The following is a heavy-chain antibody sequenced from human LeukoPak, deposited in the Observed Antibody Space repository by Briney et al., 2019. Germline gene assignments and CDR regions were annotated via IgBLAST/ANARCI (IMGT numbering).Heavy chain of an antibody. CDR3: AKGGYILTGTMEDYFDY. Sequence: PGRSLRLSCADSGFTFDDYAMHWVRHAPGKGLEWVSGISWNSGSIGYADSVKGRFTISRDNAKNSLYLQMNSLRAEDTALYYCAKGGYILTGTMEDYFDYWGQGTLVTVSS. D-gene: IGHD3-9*01. CDR2: ISWNSGSI. J-gene: IGHJ4*02. CDR1: GFTFDDYA. V-gene: IGHV3-9*01.